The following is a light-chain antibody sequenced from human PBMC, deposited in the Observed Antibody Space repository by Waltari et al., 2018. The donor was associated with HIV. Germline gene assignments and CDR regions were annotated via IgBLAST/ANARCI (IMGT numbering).Light chain of an antibody. CDR3: QSYDGTTVV. CDR1: SGGIGSTY. Sequence: NFILSQSHSVSESPGKTVTIACTRSSGGIGSTYVQGYQQRPGRSPDTVIYEDRQRPSGVPNRFSGSVDSSSNAASLTISGLKTEDEADYFCQSYDGTTVVFGGGTRLTVL. J-gene: IGLJ2*01. CDR2: EDR. V-gene: IGLV6-57*01.